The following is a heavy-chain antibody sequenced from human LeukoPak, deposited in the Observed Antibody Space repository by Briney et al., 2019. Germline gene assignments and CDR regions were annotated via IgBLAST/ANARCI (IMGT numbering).Heavy chain of an antibody. D-gene: IGHD6-13*01. J-gene: IGHJ4*02. CDR2: IYFSGST. CDR1: GGSFSSYY. V-gene: IGHV4-59*01. Sequence: SETLSLTCAVYGGSFSSYYWSWIRQPPGKGLEWIGYIYFSGSTNYNPSLKSRVTISVDTSRNQFSLQLSSVTAADTAVYYCARTSHPHGSSWLFDYWGQGTLVTVSS. CDR3: ARTSHPHGSSWLFDY.